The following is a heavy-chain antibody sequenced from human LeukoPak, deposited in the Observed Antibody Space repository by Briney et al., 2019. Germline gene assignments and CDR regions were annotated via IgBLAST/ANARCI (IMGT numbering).Heavy chain of an antibody. CDR3: ARATDRVAFDY. CDR1: GYTFTSDY. CDR2: INPSGGST. Sequence: ASVKVSCKASGYTFTSDYMHWVRQAPGQGLEWMGIINPSGGSTSYAQKFQGRVTMTRDTSPSTVYMGMSSLRSEDTAVYYCARATDRVAFDYWGQGTLVTVSS. J-gene: IGHJ4*02. V-gene: IGHV1-46*01.